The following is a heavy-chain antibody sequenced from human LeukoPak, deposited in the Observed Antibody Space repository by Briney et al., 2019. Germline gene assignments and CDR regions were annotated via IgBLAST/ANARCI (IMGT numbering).Heavy chain of an antibody. V-gene: IGHV3-30*18. Sequence: PGRSLRLSCAASGFTFSSYGMHWVRQAPGKGLEWVAVISYDGSNKYYADSVKGRFTISRDNSKNTLYLQMNSLRAEDTAVYYCAKDVGYCSSTSCYGPWGQGPLVAVSS. CDR2: ISYDGSNK. CDR1: GFTFSSYG. CDR3: AKDVGYCSSTSCYGP. J-gene: IGHJ4*02. D-gene: IGHD2-2*01.